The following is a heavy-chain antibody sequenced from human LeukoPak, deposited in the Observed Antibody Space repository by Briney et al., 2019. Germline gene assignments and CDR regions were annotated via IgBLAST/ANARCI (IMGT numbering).Heavy chain of an antibody. J-gene: IGHJ5*02. CDR3: AIHHFLEWLGGP. CDR2: ISSSGSTI. CDR1: GFTFSSYE. Sequence: GGSLRLSCAASGFTFSSYEMNWVRQAPGKGLEWVSYISSSGSTIYYADSVKGRFTISRDNAKNSLYLQMNSLRAEDTAVYYCAIHHFLEWLGGPWGQGTLVTVSS. V-gene: IGHV3-48*03. D-gene: IGHD3-3*01.